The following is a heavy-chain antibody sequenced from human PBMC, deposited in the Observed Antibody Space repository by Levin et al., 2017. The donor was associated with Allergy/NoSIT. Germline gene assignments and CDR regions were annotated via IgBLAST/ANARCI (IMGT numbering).Heavy chain of an antibody. Sequence: GESLKISCAASGFTFSDHHMDWVRQAPGKGLEWVGRIRDKPHSYTTEYAASVRGRFTIPGDDSKNSLYLQMNSLKTEDTAVYYCTRNSMLRAAGYYMDVWGKGTTVTVSS. V-gene: IGHV3-72*01. CDR2: IRDKPHSYTT. CDR1: GFTFSDHH. CDR3: TRNSMLRAAGYYMDV. D-gene: IGHD3-10*01. J-gene: IGHJ6*03.